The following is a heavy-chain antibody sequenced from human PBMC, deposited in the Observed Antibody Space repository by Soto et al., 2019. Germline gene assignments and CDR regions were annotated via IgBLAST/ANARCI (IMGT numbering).Heavy chain of an antibody. J-gene: IGHJ4*02. Sequence: PVGSLRLSCAASGFTFSSYWMSWVRQAPGKGLEWVANIKQDGSEKYYVDSVKGRFTISRDNAKNSLYLQMNSLRAEDTAVYYCARDRDTAMAYFDYWGQGTLVTVSS. V-gene: IGHV3-7*03. CDR3: ARDRDTAMAYFDY. CDR1: GFTFSSYW. CDR2: IKQDGSEK. D-gene: IGHD5-18*01.